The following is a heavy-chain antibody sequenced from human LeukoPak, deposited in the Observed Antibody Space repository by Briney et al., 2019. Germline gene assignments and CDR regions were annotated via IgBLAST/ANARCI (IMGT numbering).Heavy chain of an antibody. D-gene: IGHD3-10*01. CDR3: ARDYGSGSYPDY. CDR1: GFTFSSYS. Sequence: GGSLRLSCAASGFTFSSYSMNWVRQAPGKGLEWVSSISSTGSYIYYADSVKGRFIVSRDNAKNSLYLQMNSLRAEDTAVYYCARDYGSGSYPDYWGQGTLVTVSS. CDR2: ISSTGSYI. V-gene: IGHV3-21*01. J-gene: IGHJ4*02.